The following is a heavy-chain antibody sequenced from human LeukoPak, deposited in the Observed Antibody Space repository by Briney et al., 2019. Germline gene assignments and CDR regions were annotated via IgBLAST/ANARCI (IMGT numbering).Heavy chain of an antibody. Sequence: GGSLRLSCAASGFTFSSYAMSWVRQAPGKGLEWVSAISGSGGSTYYADSVKGRFTISRDNSKNTLYPQMNSLRAEDTAVYYCAKAPIIVVVAAWFDPWGQGTLVTVSS. D-gene: IGHD2-15*01. CDR2: ISGSGGST. CDR3: AKAPIIVVVAAWFDP. CDR1: GFTFSSYA. V-gene: IGHV3-23*01. J-gene: IGHJ5*02.